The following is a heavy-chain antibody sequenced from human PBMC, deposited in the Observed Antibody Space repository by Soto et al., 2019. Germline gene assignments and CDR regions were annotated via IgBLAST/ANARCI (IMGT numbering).Heavy chain of an antibody. Sequence: QVQLVQSGTEVKKPGASVKVSCKASGYTFTSHTIHWMRQAPGQSLEWMAWINVNNDNTKYSHKFQGRVSLTMDTSASTVYMELSSLRSEATAVYYCARSSFTAVDYWGQGTLVSVSS. CDR2: INVNNDNT. V-gene: IGHV1-3*01. D-gene: IGHD5-18*01. J-gene: IGHJ4*02. CDR1: GYTFTSHT. CDR3: ARSSFTAVDY.